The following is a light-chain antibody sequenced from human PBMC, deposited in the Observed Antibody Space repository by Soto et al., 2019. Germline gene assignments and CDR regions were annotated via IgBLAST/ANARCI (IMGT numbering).Light chain of an antibody. J-gene: IGKJ3*01. CDR3: KQRSNWPFT. V-gene: IGKV3-11*01. CDR1: QSVSSY. CDR2: SAS. Sequence: EIVLTQSPATLSLSPGERATLSCRASQSVSSYLAWYQQKPGQPPRLLIYSASNRATGIPDRFSGGGSRTDFTHTTSSLEPEDCAVYYCKQRSNWPFTDGPGTKVDIK.